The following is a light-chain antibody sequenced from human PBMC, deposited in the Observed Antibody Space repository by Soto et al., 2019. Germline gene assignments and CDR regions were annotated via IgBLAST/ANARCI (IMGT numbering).Light chain of an antibody. CDR3: QQYNSYPWT. J-gene: IGKJ1*01. Sequence: DIQMIRSPSALSASVGDRVTITRRASQSISRRLAWYQQKPGKAPKLLIYDASSLESGVPAGFSGSGSGTQFTLTISSLQPDDFATSYCQQYNSYPWTFGQGTKV. CDR1: QSISRR. CDR2: DAS. V-gene: IGKV1-5*01.